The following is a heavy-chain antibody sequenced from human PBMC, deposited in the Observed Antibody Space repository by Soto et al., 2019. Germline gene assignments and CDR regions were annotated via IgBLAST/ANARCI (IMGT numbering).Heavy chain of an antibody. V-gene: IGHV3-33*01. CDR2: IWYDGSNK. CDR1: GFTFSSYG. J-gene: IGHJ6*03. Sequence: GGSLRLSCAASGFTFSSYGMHWVRQAPGKGLEWVAVIWYDGSNKYYADSVKGRFTISRDNSKNTLYLQMNSLRAEDTAVYYCARLISDYYYYMDVGGKGTTVTVSS. CDR3: ARLISDYYYYMDV. D-gene: IGHD3-3*02.